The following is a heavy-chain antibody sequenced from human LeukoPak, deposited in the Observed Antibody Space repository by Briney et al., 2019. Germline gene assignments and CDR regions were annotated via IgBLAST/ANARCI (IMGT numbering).Heavy chain of an antibody. D-gene: IGHD2-15*01. CDR2: IYHSGST. V-gene: IGHV4-38-2*01. CDR3: ARHCSGGSCPLGFDY. CDR1: GYSISSGYY. Sequence: PSETLSLTCAVSGYSISSGYYWGWIRQPPGKGLEWIGSIYHSGSTYYNPSLKSRVTISVDTSKNQFSLKLSSVTAADTAVYYCARHCSGGSCPLGFDYWGQGILVTVSS. J-gene: IGHJ4*02.